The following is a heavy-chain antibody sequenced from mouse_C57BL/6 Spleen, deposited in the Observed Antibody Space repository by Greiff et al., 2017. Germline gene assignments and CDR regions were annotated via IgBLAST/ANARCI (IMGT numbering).Heavy chain of an antibody. V-gene: IGHV1-64*01. CDR1: GYTFTSYW. D-gene: IGHD2-5*01. CDR2: IHPNSGST. J-gene: IGHJ3*01. CDR3: ARDYSNPFAY. Sequence: QVQLQQSGAELVKPGASVKLSCKASGYTFTSYWMHWVKQRPGQGLEWIGMIHPNSGSTNYNEKFKSKATLTVDKSSSTADMQLSSLTSEDSAVYYCARDYSNPFAYWGQGTLVTVSA.